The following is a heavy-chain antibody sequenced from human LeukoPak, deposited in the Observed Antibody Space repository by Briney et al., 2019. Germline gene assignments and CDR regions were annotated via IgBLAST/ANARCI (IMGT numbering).Heavy chain of an antibody. Sequence: SVKVSCKASGGTFSSYAISWVRQAPGQGLEWMGGIIPIFGTANYAQKFQGRVTITADESTSTAYMELSSLRSEDTAVYYCARDRDCSSTSCYYLFDYWGQGTLVTVSS. CDR1: GGTFSSYA. CDR2: IIPIFGTA. J-gene: IGHJ4*02. V-gene: IGHV1-69*13. D-gene: IGHD2-2*01. CDR3: ARDRDCSSTSCYYLFDY.